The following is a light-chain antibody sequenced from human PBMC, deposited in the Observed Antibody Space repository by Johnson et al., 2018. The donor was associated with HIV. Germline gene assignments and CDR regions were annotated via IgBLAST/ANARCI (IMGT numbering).Light chain of an antibody. V-gene: IGLV1-51*02. J-gene: IGLJ1*01. Sequence: QSVLTQPPSVSAAPGQKVTISCSGSTSNIGNNYVSWYQQLPGAAPKLLIYKDDKRPSGIPDRLSGSKSGTSATLGITGLQTGDEADYYCGTWDSSLSAGGVFGTGTKVTVL. CDR3: GTWDSSLSAGGV. CDR1: TSNIGNNY. CDR2: KDD.